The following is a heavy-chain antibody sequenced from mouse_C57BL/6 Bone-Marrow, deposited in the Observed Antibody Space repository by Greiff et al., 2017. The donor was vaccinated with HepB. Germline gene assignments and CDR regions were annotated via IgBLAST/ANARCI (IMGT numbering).Heavy chain of an antibody. CDR1: GYTFTSYW. CDR3: ARLGYGAWFAY. V-gene: IGHV1-69*01. CDR2: IDPSDSYT. Sequence: VQLQQPGAELVMPGASVKLSCKASGYTFTSYWMHWVKQRPGQGLEWIGEIDPSDSYTNYNQKFKGKSTLTVDKSSSTAYMQLSSLTSEDSAVYYCARLGYGAWFAYWGQVTLVTVSA. J-gene: IGHJ3*01. D-gene: IGHD3-1*01.